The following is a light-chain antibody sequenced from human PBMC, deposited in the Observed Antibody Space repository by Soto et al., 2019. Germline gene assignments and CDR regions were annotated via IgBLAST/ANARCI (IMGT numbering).Light chain of an antibody. CDR1: SSDVGGYNY. CDR3: NSFTSSSTFV. J-gene: IGLJ2*01. Sequence: SALTQPASVSGSPGQSITISCTGTSSDVGGYNYVSWYQQHPGKAPKLMIYEVSNRPSGVSNRFSGSKSGNTASLTISGLQAEDEADYYCNSFTSSSTFVFGGGTKVTV. V-gene: IGLV2-14*01. CDR2: EVS.